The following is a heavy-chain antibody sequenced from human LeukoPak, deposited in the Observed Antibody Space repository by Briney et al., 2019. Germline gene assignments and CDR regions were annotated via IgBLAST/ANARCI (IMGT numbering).Heavy chain of an antibody. CDR2: INHSGST. CDR1: GGSFSGYY. CDR3: ARDSSGYYFDY. D-gene: IGHD3-22*01. V-gene: IGHV4-34*01. J-gene: IGHJ4*02. Sequence: SETLSLTCAVYGGSFSGYYWSWIRQPPGKGLEWIGEINHSGSTNYNPSLKSRVTISVDTSKNQFSLKLSSVTAADTAVYYCARDSSGYYFDYWGQGTLVTVSS.